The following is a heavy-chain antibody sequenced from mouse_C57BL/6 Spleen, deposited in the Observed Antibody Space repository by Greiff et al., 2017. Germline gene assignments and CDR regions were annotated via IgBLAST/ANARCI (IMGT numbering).Heavy chain of an antibody. Sequence: QVQLKQPGAELVKPGASVKMSCKASGYTFTSYWITWVKQRPGQGLEWIGDIYPGSGSTNYNEKFKSKATLTVDTSSSTAYMQLSSLTSEDSAVYYCARYEEQLRAVYAMDYWGQGTSVTVSS. CDR2: IYPGSGST. CDR1: GYTFTSYW. D-gene: IGHD3-2*02. J-gene: IGHJ4*01. V-gene: IGHV1-55*01. CDR3: ARYEEQLRAVYAMDY.